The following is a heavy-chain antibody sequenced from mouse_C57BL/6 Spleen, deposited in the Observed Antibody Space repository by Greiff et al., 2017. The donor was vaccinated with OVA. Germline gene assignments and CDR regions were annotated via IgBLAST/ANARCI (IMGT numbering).Heavy chain of an antibody. D-gene: IGHD1-1*01. CDR3: AAGYYGRSPGFAC. Sequence: QVQLQQPGAELVKPGASVKLSCKASGYTFTSYWMHWVKQRPGRGLEWIGRIDPSSGGTKYNEKFKGKATLTVDKPSSTAYLQLSRLTSEDSAVYYCAAGYYGRSPGFACWGKGTLVTVAA. J-gene: IGHJ3*01. CDR1: GYTFTSYW. CDR2: IDPSSGGT. V-gene: IGHV1-72*01.